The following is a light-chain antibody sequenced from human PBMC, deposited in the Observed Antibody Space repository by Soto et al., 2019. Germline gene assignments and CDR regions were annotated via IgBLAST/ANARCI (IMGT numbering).Light chain of an antibody. J-gene: IGKJ1*01. V-gene: IGKV1-9*01. CDR2: APS. Sequence: DIQLTQSPTVLSASQGDSVTITCRASQGIGNSLAWYQQQPGKAPKVLMFAPSTLQSGVPSRFSGSGSRAEFTPTIHSLPAEDSATYYCLQVKSYPWTFGLGTKVEI. CDR1: QGIGNS. CDR3: LQVKSYPWT.